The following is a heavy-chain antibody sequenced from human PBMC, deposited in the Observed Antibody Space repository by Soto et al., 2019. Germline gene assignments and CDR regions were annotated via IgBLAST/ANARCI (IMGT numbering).Heavy chain of an antibody. V-gene: IGHV3-30-3*01. J-gene: IGHJ6*02. Sequence: PGGSLRLSCAASGFTFSSYAMHWVRQAPGKGLEWVAVISYDGSNKYYADSVKGRFTISRDNSKNTLYLQMNSLRAEDTAVYYCARERGLKVGGYLNSRGMDVWGQGTTVTVSS. CDR2: ISYDGSNK. CDR1: GFTFSSYA. D-gene: IGHD1-26*01. CDR3: ARERGLKVGGYLNSRGMDV.